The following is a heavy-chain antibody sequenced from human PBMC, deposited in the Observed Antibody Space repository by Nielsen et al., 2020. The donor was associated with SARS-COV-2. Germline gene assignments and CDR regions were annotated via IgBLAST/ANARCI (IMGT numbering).Heavy chain of an antibody. CDR2: IYYSGST. CDR3: ARCYYYMDV. Sequence: WIRQPPGKGLEWIGYIYYSGSTYYNPSLKSRVTISVDTSKNQFSLKLSSVTAADAAVYYCARCYYYMDVWGKGTTVTVSS. J-gene: IGHJ6*03. V-gene: IGHV4-31*02.